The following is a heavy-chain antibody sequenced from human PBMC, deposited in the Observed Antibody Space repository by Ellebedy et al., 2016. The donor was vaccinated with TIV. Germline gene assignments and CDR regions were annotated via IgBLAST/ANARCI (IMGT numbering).Heavy chain of an antibody. J-gene: IGHJ4*02. CDR2: LTADGRST. Sequence: GESLKLSXAASGFSLSNSFMRWIRQAPGKGLEWVSTLTADGRSTYFADSVKGRFTISRDNSKNTVYLQMNSLRSEDTAVYYCRPGHYSDAWGQGTLVTVSS. CDR1: GFSLSNSF. CDR3: RPGHYSDA. V-gene: IGHV3-23*01.